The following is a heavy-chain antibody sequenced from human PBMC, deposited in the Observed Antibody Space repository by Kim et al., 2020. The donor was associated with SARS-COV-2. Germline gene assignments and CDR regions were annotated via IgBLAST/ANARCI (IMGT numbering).Heavy chain of an antibody. V-gene: IGHV4-39*01. Sequence: SETLSLTCTVSGGSISSSSYYWGWIRQPPGKGLEWIGSIYYSGSTNYNPSSKSRVTIPVDTSKNQFSLKLSSVTAADTAVYYCAGSARGLWFGELTGYYFDYWGQGTLVTVSS. J-gene: IGHJ4*02. CDR1: GGSISSSSYY. D-gene: IGHD3-10*01. CDR3: AGSARGLWFGELTGYYFDY. CDR2: IYYSGST.